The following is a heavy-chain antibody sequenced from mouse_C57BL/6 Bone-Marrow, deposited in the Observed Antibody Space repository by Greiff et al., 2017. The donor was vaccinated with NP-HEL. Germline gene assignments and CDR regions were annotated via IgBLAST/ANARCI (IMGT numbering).Heavy chain of an antibody. D-gene: IGHD2-3*01. CDR2: ISSGGSYT. V-gene: IGHV5-6*01. CDR3: ARHEWLLGARDY. CDR1: GFTFSSYG. Sequence: EVQGVESGGDLVKPGGSLKLSCAASGFTFSSYGMSWVRQTPDKRLEWVATISSGGSYTYYLDSVKGRFTISRDNAKNTLYLQMSSLKSEDTAMYYCARHEWLLGARDYWGQGTSVTVSS. J-gene: IGHJ4*01.